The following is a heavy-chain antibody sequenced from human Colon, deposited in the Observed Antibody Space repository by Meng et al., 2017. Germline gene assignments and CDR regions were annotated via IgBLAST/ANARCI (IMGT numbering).Heavy chain of an antibody. D-gene: IGHD1/OR15-1a*01. CDR1: GFTFRTNG. Sequence: QGQVVGSGGTVVHPGRSLRISVVSSGFTFRTNGMHWVRQAPGKGLEWVAGISFDGNYKQYVDSVKGRFSISRDNPQNTVSLQMNSLRPEDTALYYCVKGVFGTTLVTPFDSWGQGTLVTVSS. CDR3: VKGVFGTTLVTPFDS. V-gene: IGHV3-30*18. CDR2: ISFDGNYK. J-gene: IGHJ4*02.